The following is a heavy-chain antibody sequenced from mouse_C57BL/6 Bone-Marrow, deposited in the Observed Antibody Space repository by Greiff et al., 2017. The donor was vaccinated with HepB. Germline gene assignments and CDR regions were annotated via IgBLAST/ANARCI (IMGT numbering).Heavy chain of an antibody. D-gene: IGHD2-3*01. CDR2: IWSGGST. CDR1: GFSLTSYG. V-gene: IGHV2-2*01. Sequence: VQLQQSGPGLVQPSQSLSITCTVSGFSLTSYGVHWVRQSPGKGLEWLGVIWSGGSTDYNAAFISRLSISKDNSKSQVFFKMNSLQADDTAIYYCARNTLYDHWGFAYWGQGTLVTVSA. J-gene: IGHJ3*01. CDR3: ARNTLYDHWGFAY.